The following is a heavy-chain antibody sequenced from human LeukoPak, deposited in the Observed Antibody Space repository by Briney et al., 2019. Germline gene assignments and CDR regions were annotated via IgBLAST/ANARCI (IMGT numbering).Heavy chain of an antibody. J-gene: IGHJ3*01. CDR3: ARDREMATRLHDAFDF. Sequence: GGSLRLSCTASGFTFSGAWMTWVRQAPGKGLEWVANIREDGTEKNYVDSVKGRFTISRDNAKNSLFLQMNSLRAEDTAVYYCARDREMATRLHDAFDFWGQGTMVTVSS. CDR2: IREDGTEK. D-gene: IGHD5-24*01. CDR1: GFTFSGAW. V-gene: IGHV3-7*01.